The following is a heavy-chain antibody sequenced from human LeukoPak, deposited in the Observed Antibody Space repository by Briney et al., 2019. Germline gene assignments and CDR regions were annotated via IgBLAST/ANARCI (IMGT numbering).Heavy chain of an antibody. Sequence: SETLSLTCTVSGASISSYHWTWIRQPPGKGLEWIGYIYYTGSTNYSPSLKSRVTISVDTSKNQFSLKLSSVTAADTAVYYCARADGAVAAYYGIDVWGQGTTVTVSS. J-gene: IGHJ6*02. CDR1: GASISSYH. D-gene: IGHD6-19*01. CDR2: IYYTGST. V-gene: IGHV4-59*01. CDR3: ARADGAVAAYYGIDV.